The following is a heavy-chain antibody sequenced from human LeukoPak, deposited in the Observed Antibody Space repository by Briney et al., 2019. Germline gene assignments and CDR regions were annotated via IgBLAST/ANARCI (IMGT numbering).Heavy chain of an antibody. CDR1: GGSFSGYY. Sequence: KPSETLSLTCAVYGGSFSGYYWSWIRQPPGKGLEWIGEINHSGSNNYNPSLKSRVTISVDTSKNQFSLKLSSVTAADTAGYYCARRIAAAGTPGHSGMDVWGQGTTVTVSS. CDR3: ARRIAAAGTPGHSGMDV. V-gene: IGHV4-34*01. CDR2: INHSGSN. J-gene: IGHJ6*02. D-gene: IGHD6-13*01.